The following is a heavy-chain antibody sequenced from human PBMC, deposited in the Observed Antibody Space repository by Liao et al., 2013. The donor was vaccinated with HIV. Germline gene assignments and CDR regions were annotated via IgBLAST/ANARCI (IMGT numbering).Heavy chain of an antibody. CDR1: GGSISSNSYY. D-gene: IGHD3-3*01. Sequence: QLQLQESGPGLVKPSETLSLTCTVSGGSISSNSYYWGWIRQPPGKGLEWIGSIYYSGSTYYNPSLKSRVTMSVDTSKNQFSLKLSSVTAADTAVYYCARAGGSLEWSHFEPRYYYYMDVWGKGITVTVSS. CDR2: IYYSGST. V-gene: IGHV4-39*07. CDR3: ARAGGSLEWSHFEPRYYYYMDV. J-gene: IGHJ6*03.